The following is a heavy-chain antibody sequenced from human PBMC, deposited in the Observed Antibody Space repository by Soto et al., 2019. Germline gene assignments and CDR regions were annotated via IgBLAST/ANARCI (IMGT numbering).Heavy chain of an antibody. J-gene: IGHJ3*01. Sequence: SETLSLTCAVSGGSISSGGYSWSWILQPPGKGLELILEINYSGSTKFNPSLKSRVTLSIDTSKEQLSLRLSSVTAADRAVYYCSRDSGGLRLGESSSYGEKDSFDVSDQGTLVTVSS. CDR2: INYSGST. CDR3: SRDSGGLRLGESSSYGEKDSFDV. D-gene: IGHD3-16*02. CDR1: GGSISSGGYS. V-gene: IGHV4-30-4*07.